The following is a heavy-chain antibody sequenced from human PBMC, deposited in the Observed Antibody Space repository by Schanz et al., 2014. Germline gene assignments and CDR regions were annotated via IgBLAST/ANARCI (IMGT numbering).Heavy chain of an antibody. V-gene: IGHV4-31*03. CDR1: GGSISSGGYS. CDR3: ARGPYYDSWSGYPFFDY. D-gene: IGHD3-3*01. Sequence: QLQLQESGPGLVKPSETLSLTCTVSGGSISSGGYSWIWIRQLPGKGLEWIGHIKYSGTTYYNPSLKSRVTISVDTSKNQFSLRLISVTAADTAVYYCARGPYYDSWSGYPFFDYGGQGTLVTVSS. J-gene: IGHJ4*02. CDR2: IKYSGTT.